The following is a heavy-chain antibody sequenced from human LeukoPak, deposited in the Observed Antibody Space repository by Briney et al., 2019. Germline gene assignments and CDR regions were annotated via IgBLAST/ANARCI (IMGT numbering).Heavy chain of an antibody. CDR2: IYPGDSDT. Sequence: GESLKISCKGSGYSFTSYWIGWVRQMPGKGLEWMGIIYPGDSDTRYSPSFQGQVTISADKSISTAYLQWSSLKASDTAMYYCAREGYSSSWPEDAFDIWGQGTMVTVSS. J-gene: IGHJ3*02. CDR1: GYSFTSYW. D-gene: IGHD6-13*01. V-gene: IGHV5-51*01. CDR3: AREGYSSSWPEDAFDI.